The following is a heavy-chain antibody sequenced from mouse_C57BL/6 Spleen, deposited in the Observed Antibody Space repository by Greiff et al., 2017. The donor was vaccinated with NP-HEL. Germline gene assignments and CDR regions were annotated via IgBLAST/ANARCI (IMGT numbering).Heavy chain of an antibody. J-gene: IGHJ3*01. Sequence: QVQLKESGPELVKPGASVKISCKASGYSFTSYYIHWVKQRPGQGLEWIGWIYPGSGNTKYNEKFKGKATLTADTSSSTAYMQLSSLTSEDSAVYYCARLSNWFAYWGQGTLVTVSA. CDR3: ARLSNWFAY. V-gene: IGHV1-66*01. CDR2: IYPGSGNT. D-gene: IGHD2-5*01. CDR1: GYSFTSYY.